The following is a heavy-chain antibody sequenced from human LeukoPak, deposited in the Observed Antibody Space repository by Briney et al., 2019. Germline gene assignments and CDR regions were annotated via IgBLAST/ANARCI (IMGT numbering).Heavy chain of an antibody. Sequence: ASVKVSCKASGYTFTSYGISWVRQAPGQGLEWMGWISAYNGNTNYAQKLQGRVTMTTDTSTSTAYMELSSLRSEDTAVYYCARVPSGGDKFDPWGQGTLVTVSS. J-gene: IGHJ5*02. CDR3: ARVPSGGDKFDP. D-gene: IGHD6-25*01. CDR1: GYTFTSYG. CDR2: ISAYNGNT. V-gene: IGHV1-18*01.